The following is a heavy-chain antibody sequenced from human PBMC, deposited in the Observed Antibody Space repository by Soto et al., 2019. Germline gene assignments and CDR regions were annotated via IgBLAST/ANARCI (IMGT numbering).Heavy chain of an antibody. Sequence: ASGKVSCKASGGTFSSYAISWVRQAPGQGLEWMGGIIPIFGTANYAQKFQGRVTITADESTSTAYMELSSLRSEDTAVYYCARCGGSGWRNYYYYGMDVWGQVTTVPVS. J-gene: IGHJ6*02. D-gene: IGHD6-19*01. CDR2: IIPIFGTA. CDR3: ARCGGSGWRNYYYYGMDV. V-gene: IGHV1-69*13. CDR1: GGTFSSYA.